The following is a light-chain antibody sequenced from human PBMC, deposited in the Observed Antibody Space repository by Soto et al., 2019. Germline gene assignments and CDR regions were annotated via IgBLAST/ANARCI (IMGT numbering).Light chain of an antibody. J-gene: IGKJ4*01. CDR1: QAISSN. Sequence: EIVMTQSPATLSVSRGERATLSCRANQAISSNLAWYQQKPGQAPRLLIYGASTRATDIPDRFSGSGSGTEFTLTISSLQSEDFAGYYCQDYNNWIGTFGGGTKVEIK. CDR2: GAS. V-gene: IGKV3-15*01. CDR3: QDYNNWIGT.